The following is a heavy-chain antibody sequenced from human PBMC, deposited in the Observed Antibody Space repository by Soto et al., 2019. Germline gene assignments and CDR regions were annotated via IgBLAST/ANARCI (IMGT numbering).Heavy chain of an antibody. CDR1: GFTFSSYW. V-gene: IGHV3-7*01. CDR2: IKQDGSEK. CDR3: ARAQGLEGRVFDY. Sequence: HLGGSLRLSCAASGFTFSSYWMSWVRQAPGKGLEWVANIKQDGSEKYYVDSVKGRFTISRDNAKNSLYLQMNSLRAEDTAVYYCARAQGLEGRVFDYWGQGTLVTVSS. J-gene: IGHJ4*02. D-gene: IGHD1-1*01.